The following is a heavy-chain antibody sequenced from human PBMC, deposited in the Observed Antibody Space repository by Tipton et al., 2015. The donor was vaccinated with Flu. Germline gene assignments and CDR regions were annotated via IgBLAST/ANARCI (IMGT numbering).Heavy chain of an antibody. CDR1: GYTFPSYG. V-gene: IGHV1-18*01. D-gene: IGHD3-10*01. CDR2: FSAYNGNG. CDR3: ARGEFPARTIDAFEL. J-gene: IGHJ3*01. Sequence: QLVQSGPEVKKPGASVKVSCKASGYTFPSYGISWVRQVPGQGLEWMGGFSAYNGNGIYAQKFQGRVTMTTDTSTSSAYMELRSLRTDDTAGDYCARGEFPARTIDAFELWGQATMGTVSS.